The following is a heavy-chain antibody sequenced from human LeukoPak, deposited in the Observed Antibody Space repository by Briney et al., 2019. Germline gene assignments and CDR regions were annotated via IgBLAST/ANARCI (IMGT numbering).Heavy chain of an antibody. CDR2: IYYSGST. CDR3: AGAHSNYFSTNYYYMDV. CDR1: DGSISSYY. V-gene: IGHV4-59*01. J-gene: IGHJ6*03. Sequence: SETLSLTCTVSDGSISSYYWSWIRQPPGKGLEWIGYIYYSGSTNYNPSLKSRVTISVDTSKNQFSLKLSSVTAADTAVYYCAGAHSNYFSTNYYYMDVWGKGTTFTVSS. D-gene: IGHD4-11*01.